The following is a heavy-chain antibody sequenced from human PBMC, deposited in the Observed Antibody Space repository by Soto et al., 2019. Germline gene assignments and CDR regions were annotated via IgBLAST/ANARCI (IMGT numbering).Heavy chain of an antibody. Sequence: QVQLVQSGAEVKKPGSSVKVSCKASGGTFSSYAISWVRQAPGQGLEWMGGIIPIFGTANYAQKFQGRVTITADGSTSTAYMGLSSLRSEDPAVYYCATQGSPNYYYCGMDVWGQGTTVTVSS. CDR3: ATQGSPNYYYCGMDV. CDR1: GGTFSSYA. CDR2: IIPIFGTA. V-gene: IGHV1-69*12. J-gene: IGHJ6*02.